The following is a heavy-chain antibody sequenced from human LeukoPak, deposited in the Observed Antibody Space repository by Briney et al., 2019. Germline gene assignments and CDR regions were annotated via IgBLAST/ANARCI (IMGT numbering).Heavy chain of an antibody. Sequence: SETLSLTCTVSGGSISSSRYYWAWIRQSPGKGLEWIGSLYYSGSAYYNPSLKSRVTISVDTSKNQFSLKLSSVTAADTAVYYCARGSQLVSHAFDIWGQGTMVTVSS. D-gene: IGHD6-13*01. CDR2: LYYSGSA. CDR1: GGSISSSRYY. CDR3: ARGSQLVSHAFDI. V-gene: IGHV4-39*07. J-gene: IGHJ3*02.